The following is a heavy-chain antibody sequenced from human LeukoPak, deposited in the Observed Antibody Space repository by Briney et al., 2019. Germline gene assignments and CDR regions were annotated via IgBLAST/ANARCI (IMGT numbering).Heavy chain of an antibody. CDR2: ISGSGANT. Sequence: GGALRLSCAASKFTFSTSAMSWVRQAPGKGLEWVSAISGSGANTYYVDSVKGRFTISRDNSKNTLYLEMSSLRSDDTAVYYCAKESQTYYDIMTGYPNYYFDYWGQGTLVTVSS. CDR3: AKESQTYYDIMTGYPNYYFDY. CDR1: KFTFSTSA. D-gene: IGHD3-9*01. V-gene: IGHV3-23*01. J-gene: IGHJ4*02.